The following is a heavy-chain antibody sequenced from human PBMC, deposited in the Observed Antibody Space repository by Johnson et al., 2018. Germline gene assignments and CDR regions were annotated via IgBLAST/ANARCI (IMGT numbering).Heavy chain of an antibody. Sequence: VQLVQSGGGLVKXGGSLRLSCAASGFTFSNAWMNWVRQAPGKGLEWVGRIKSNTDGGTTDSAATVKGRFTISRDDSKNTLYLQMNSLKTEDTAVYYCTTDVAGYAFDIWGQGTMVTVSS. D-gene: IGHD6-13*01. V-gene: IGHV3-15*07. J-gene: IGHJ3*02. CDR1: GFTFSNAW. CDR2: IKSNTDGGTT. CDR3: TTDVAGYAFDI.